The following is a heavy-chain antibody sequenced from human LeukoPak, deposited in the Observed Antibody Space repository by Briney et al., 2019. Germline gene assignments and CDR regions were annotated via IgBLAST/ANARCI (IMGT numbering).Heavy chain of an antibody. Sequence: SETLSLTCTVSGGSISGGGFYWNWIRKTPGKGLEWIGYIYHSGSGNTNYNPSLKSRVTISADTSKNQFSLKLTSMTAADTAVYYCARDKRFGPRYFDFWGQGTLVTVSS. V-gene: IGHV4-61*08. D-gene: IGHD3-10*01. CDR3: ARDKRFGPRYFDF. J-gene: IGHJ4*02. CDR1: GGSISGGGFY. CDR2: IYHSGSGNT.